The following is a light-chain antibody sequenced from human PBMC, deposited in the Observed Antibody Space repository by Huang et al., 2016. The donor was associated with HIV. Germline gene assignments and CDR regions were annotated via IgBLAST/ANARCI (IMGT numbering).Light chain of an antibody. J-gene: IGKJ1*01. Sequence: DIQMTQSPSSLSASVGDRVTITCRASQSMSRYLNWYQQKPGKAPKVLIYAASNMQSGVPSRFSGSGSGTDFTLTISSLQPEDFATYYCQQSYTTSRTFGQGTKVDIK. CDR3: QQSYTTSRT. CDR2: AAS. V-gene: IGKV1-39*01. CDR1: QSMSRY.